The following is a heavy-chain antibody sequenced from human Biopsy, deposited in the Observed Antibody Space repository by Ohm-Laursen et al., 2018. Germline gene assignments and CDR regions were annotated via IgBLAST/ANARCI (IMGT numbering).Heavy chain of an antibody. J-gene: IGHJ4*02. Sequence: TLSLTCTVSGVSINGGHYYWNWIRHHPGKGLEWIGNIFYSANTYYNPPLKSRVTISVDTSKNQFSLKLSSVTAADTAVYYCARLGSGDYFPTFFDFWGQGALVTVSS. D-gene: IGHD5-12*01. V-gene: IGHV4-31*03. CDR3: ARLGSGDYFPTFFDF. CDR2: IFYSANT. CDR1: GVSINGGHYY.